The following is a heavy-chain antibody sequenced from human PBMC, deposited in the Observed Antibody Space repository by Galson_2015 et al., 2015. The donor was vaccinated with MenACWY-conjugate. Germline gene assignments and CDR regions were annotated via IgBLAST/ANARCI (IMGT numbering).Heavy chain of an antibody. Sequence: SLRLSCATSGLTFSNVWMSWVRQAPGKGLEWVARIKCRTDGGTTDYATPVKGRFTILRGDSAKTPYLQMNSLKIEDTAMYFCTRDRDVGGSRWWFDPWGQGTLVTVSS. CDR1: GLTFSNVW. CDR3: TRDRDVGGSRWWFDP. D-gene: IGHD2-15*01. J-gene: IGHJ5*02. CDR2: IKCRTDGGTT. V-gene: IGHV3-15*01.